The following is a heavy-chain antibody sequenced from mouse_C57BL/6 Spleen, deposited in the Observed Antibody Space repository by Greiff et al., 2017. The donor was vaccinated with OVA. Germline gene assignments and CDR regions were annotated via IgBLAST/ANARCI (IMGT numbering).Heavy chain of an antibody. D-gene: IGHD1-1*01. CDR1: GYTFTDYE. Sequence: QVQLKQSGAELVRPGASVTLSCKASGYTFTDYEMHWVKQTPVHGLEWIGAIDPETGGTAYNQKFKGKAILTADKSSSTAYMELRSLTSEDSAVYYCTRGGSYYSAMDYWGQGTSVTVSS. CDR3: TRGGSYYSAMDY. CDR2: IDPETGGT. V-gene: IGHV1-15*01. J-gene: IGHJ4*01.